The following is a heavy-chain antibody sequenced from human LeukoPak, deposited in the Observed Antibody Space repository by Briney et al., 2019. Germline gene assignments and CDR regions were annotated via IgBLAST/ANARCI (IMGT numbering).Heavy chain of an antibody. V-gene: IGHV3-11*01. J-gene: IGHJ4*02. D-gene: IGHD5-24*01. CDR2: ISSSGSTI. CDR3: ARDSRFEMSGISY. CDR1: GFTVSSNY. Sequence: GGSLRLSCAASGFTVSSNYMSWVRQAPGNGLEWVSYISSSGSTIYYADSVKGRFTISRDNAKNSLYLQMNSLRAEDTAVYYCARDSRFEMSGISYWGQGTLVTVSS.